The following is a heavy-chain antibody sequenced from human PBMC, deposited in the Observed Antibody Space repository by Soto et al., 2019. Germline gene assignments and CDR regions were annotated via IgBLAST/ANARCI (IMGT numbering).Heavy chain of an antibody. CDR3: ARVPRYIFDVALVPAVMFDDWFDP. Sequence: ASVKVSCKASGYIFMNYTLHWVRQASGQGFEWMGWINTGDGKTKYSQKFQGRLTLTRDTSASTAYMELSSLRSEDTAVYYCARVPRYIFDVALVPAVMFDDWFDPWGQGTLVTVSS. J-gene: IGHJ5*02. D-gene: IGHD2-2*01. CDR1: GYIFMNYT. CDR2: INTGDGKT. V-gene: IGHV1-3*04.